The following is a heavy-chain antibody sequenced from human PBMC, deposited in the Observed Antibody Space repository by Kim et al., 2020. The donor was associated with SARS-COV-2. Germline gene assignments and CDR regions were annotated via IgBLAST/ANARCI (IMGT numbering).Heavy chain of an antibody. CDR3: AREGGDVVVTYAFGS. V-gene: IGHV1-69*13. J-gene: IGHJ5*02. CDR2: IIPLFGTP. Sequence: SVKVSCRSSGDTFSNFAVSWVRQAPGQGLEWMGGIIPLFGTPNYAQKFQGRVTITADEPTTTVYMELRSLRPDDTAMYYCAREGGDVVVTYAFGSWGQGTLVTVPS. CDR1: GDTFSNFA. D-gene: IGHD2-21*02.